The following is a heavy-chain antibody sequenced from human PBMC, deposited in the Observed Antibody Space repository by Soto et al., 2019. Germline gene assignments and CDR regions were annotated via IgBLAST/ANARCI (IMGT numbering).Heavy chain of an antibody. J-gene: IGHJ4*02. CDR2: ISSVGSST. D-gene: IGHD2-2*02. CDR1: GLTFSNYW. CDR3: ATLIPPEAY. V-gene: IGHV3-74*01. Sequence: GVSLRLSCAASGLTFSNYWMHWVRQAPGKGLAWFSRISSVGSSTDYVDSVKGRFTISRDNAKNTLYLQMSSLRAEDTAVYYCATLIPPEAYWGQGTLVTVSS.